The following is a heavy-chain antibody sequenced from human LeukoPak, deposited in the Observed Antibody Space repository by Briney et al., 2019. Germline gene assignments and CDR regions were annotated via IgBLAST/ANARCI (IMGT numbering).Heavy chain of an antibody. D-gene: IGHD6-13*01. Sequence: SVKVSCKASGGTFISYAISWVRQAPGQGLEWMGGIIPIFGTANYAQKFQGRVTITTDESTSTAYMELSRLRSEDTAVYYCARAHIAPKTAVAFDIWGQGTMVTVSS. CDR3: ARAHIAPKTAVAFDI. CDR2: IIPIFGTA. V-gene: IGHV1-69*05. CDR1: GGTFISYA. J-gene: IGHJ3*02.